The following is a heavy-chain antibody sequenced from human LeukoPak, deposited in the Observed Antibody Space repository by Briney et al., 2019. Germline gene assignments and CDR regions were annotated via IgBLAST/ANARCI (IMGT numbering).Heavy chain of an antibody. CDR2: ISSSGSTI. CDR1: GFTFSDYY. V-gene: IGHV3-11*04. Sequence: GGSLRLSCAASGFTFSDYYMSWIRQAPGKGLEWVSYISSSGSTIYYADSVKGRFTISWDNAKNSLYLQMNSLRAEDTAVYYCARRGPGYSSSANWFDPWGQGTLVTVSS. CDR3: ARRGPGYSSSANWFDP. J-gene: IGHJ5*02. D-gene: IGHD6-13*01.